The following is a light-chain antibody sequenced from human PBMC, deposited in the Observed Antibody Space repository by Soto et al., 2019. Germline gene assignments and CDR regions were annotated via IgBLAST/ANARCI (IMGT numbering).Light chain of an antibody. Sequence: QSAVTQPPSASGTPGQRVTISCSGSATNIGSNAVNWYQHLPGTAPKLLIYDNSQRPSGVPARFSGSKSGTSASLAISGLQSEDEADYYCAPWDDSLNGYVFGTGTKLTVL. CDR2: DNS. CDR3: APWDDSLNGYV. CDR1: ATNIGSNA. V-gene: IGLV1-44*01. J-gene: IGLJ1*01.